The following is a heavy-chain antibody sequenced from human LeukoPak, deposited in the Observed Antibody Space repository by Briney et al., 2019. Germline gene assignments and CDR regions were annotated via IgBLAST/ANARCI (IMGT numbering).Heavy chain of an antibody. CDR3: ARDGDSNYAGDTANFDY. CDR2: IYYSGST. Sequence: SETLSLTCTVSGGSISSYYWSWIRQPPGKGLEWIGYIYYSGSTNYNPSLKSRVTISVDTSKNQFSLQLNSVTPEDTAVYYCARDGDSNYAGDTANFDYWGQGTLVTVSS. CDR1: GGSISSYY. D-gene: IGHD4-11*01. J-gene: IGHJ4*02. V-gene: IGHV4-59*12.